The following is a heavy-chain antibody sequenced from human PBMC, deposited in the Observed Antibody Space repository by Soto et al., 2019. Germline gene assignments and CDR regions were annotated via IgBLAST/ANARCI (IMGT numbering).Heavy chain of an antibody. CDR3: ARVPSSSYHYFDY. CDR1: GFTVSSYY. V-gene: IGHV3-66*01. D-gene: IGHD6-13*01. CDR2: IYSAGSA. J-gene: IGHJ4*02. Sequence: GGSLRLSCAASGFTVSSYYMSWVRQAPGKGLEWVSVIYSAGSADFADSVKGRFTISRDNSKNTLYLQMSSLRADDTAVYYCARVPSSSYHYFDYWGQGTLVTVSS.